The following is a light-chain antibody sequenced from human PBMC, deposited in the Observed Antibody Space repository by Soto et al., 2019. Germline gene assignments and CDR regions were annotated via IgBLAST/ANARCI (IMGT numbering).Light chain of an antibody. Sequence: IVMTQSPATLSVSPGDEVTLSCMASENVGTNLAWYQQKPGQAPRLLIYGSSTRATGIPATFSGSGSGTELTLTISSLQSEESAIYYCQQYNNWGLSFGGGTKVEIK. CDR2: GSS. CDR3: QQYNNWGLS. CDR1: ENVGTN. J-gene: IGKJ4*01. V-gene: IGKV3D-15*01.